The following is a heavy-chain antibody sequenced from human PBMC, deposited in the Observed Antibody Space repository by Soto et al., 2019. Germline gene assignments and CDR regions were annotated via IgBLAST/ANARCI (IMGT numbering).Heavy chain of an antibody. CDR1: GFTFSTHS. Sequence: GGSLRLSCAASGFTFSTHSMNWVRQAPGKGLEWISYITSSSVTMYADSVKGRFTISRDNAKNSLYLQMNSLRAEDAAVYFCVGEVGFQLIYWGQGTLVTVSS. CDR3: VGEVGFQLIY. D-gene: IGHD2-2*01. CDR2: ITSSSVTM. J-gene: IGHJ4*02. V-gene: IGHV3-48*01.